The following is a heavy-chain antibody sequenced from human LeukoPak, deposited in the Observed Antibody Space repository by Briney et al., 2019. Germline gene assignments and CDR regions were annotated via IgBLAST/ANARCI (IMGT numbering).Heavy chain of an antibody. Sequence: SLRLSCAASGFTFNDHATYWVRQAPGKGLEWVSGINWNSDNIGYADSVSGRFTISRDDAKNSLFLQMNSLRVEDTALYYCARASYYYDTTGLGAVDIWGQGTMVTV. D-gene: IGHD3-22*01. CDR2: INWNSDNI. CDR1: GFTFNDHA. CDR3: ARASYYYDTTGLGAVDI. V-gene: IGHV3-9*01. J-gene: IGHJ3*02.